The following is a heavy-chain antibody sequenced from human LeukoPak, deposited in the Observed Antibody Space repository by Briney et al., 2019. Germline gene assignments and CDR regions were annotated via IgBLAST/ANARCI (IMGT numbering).Heavy chain of an antibody. CDR3: ARDLMEVAADN. D-gene: IGHD2-8*01. CDR1: GFTFDDYA. Sequence: PGGSLRLSCAASGFTFDDYAMHWVRQAPGKGLEWVSGISWNSGSIGYADSVKGRFTISRDNAKNSLYLQMNSLRAEDTAVYYCARDLMEVAADNWGQGTLVTVSS. J-gene: IGHJ4*02. CDR2: ISWNSGSI. V-gene: IGHV3-9*01.